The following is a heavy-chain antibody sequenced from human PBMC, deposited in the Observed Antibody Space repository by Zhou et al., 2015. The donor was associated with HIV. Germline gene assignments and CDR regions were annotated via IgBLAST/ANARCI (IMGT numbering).Heavy chain of an antibody. Sequence: QVQLVQSGAEVKKPGSSVKVSCKASGGTFSSYAISWVRQAPGQGLEWMGRIIPILGIANYAQKFQGRVTITADKSTSTAYMELSSLRSEDTAVYYCASGGFDCGGDCYSQYFQHWGQGTLVTVSS. CDR1: GGTFSSYA. J-gene: IGHJ1*01. D-gene: IGHD2-21*02. CDR3: ASGGFDCGGDCYSQYFQH. CDR2: IIPILGIA. V-gene: IGHV1-69*09.